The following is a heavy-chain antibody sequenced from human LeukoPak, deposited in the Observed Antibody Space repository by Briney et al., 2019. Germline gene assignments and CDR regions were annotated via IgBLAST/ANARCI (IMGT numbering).Heavy chain of an antibody. J-gene: IGHJ5*02. D-gene: IGHD2-15*01. CDR2: INPNSGGT. CDR3: ATTRRYCSGGSCYGRNWFDP. CDR1: GYTFTGYY. V-gene: IGHV1-2*02. Sequence: ASVKVSCKASGYTFTGYYMHWVRQAPGQGLEWMGWINPNSGGTNYAQKFQGRVTMTRDTSISTAYMELSRLRSDDTAVYYCATTRRYCSGGSCYGRNWFDPWGQGTLVTVSS.